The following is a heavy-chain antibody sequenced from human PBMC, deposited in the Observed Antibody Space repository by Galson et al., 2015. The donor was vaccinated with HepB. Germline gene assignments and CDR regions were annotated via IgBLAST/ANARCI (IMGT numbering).Heavy chain of an antibody. Sequence: SLRLSCAASGFTFSDYYMSWIRQAPGKGLEWVSYISSSSSYTNYADSVKGRFTISRDNAKNSLYLQMNSLRAEDTAVYYCARLGIWEAKYYYYYYGMDVWGQGTTVTVSS. CDR1: GFTFSDYY. CDR2: ISSSSSYT. CDR3: ARLGIWEAKYYYYYYGMDV. V-gene: IGHV3-11*06. J-gene: IGHJ6*02. D-gene: IGHD7-27*01.